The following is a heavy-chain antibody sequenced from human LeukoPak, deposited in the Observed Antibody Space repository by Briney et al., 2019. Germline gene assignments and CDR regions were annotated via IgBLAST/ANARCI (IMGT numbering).Heavy chain of an antibody. CDR3: AREGITPGAFDI. Sequence: SETLSLTCTVSGGSISSGSYYWSWIRQPAGKGLEWIGRIYTSGSTNYNPSLKSRVTISVDTSKNQFSLKLSSVTAADTAVYYCAREGITPGAFDIWGQGTMVTVSS. CDR1: GGSISSGSYY. J-gene: IGHJ3*02. D-gene: IGHD3-10*01. CDR2: IYTSGST. V-gene: IGHV4-61*02.